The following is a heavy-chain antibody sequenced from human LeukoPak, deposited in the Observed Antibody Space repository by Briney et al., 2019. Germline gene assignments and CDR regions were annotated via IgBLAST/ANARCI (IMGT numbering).Heavy chain of an antibody. CDR2: IKSKTDGGAT. V-gene: IGHV3-15*01. CDR3: TTLTSLGTKNFDY. D-gene: IGHD5-12*01. CDR1: GLTFSNGW. Sequence: GSLRLSCAASGLTFSNGWMSWVRQAPGKGLEWLGHIKSKTDGGATDYAAPVKGRFTISRDDSKNTLYLQMNSLKTEDTAVYYCTTLTSLGTKNFDYWGQGTLVTVSS. J-gene: IGHJ4*02.